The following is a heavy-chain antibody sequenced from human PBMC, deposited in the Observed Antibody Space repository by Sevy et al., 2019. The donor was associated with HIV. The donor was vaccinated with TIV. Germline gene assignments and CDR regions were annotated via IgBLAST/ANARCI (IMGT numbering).Heavy chain of an antibody. D-gene: IGHD5-18*01. V-gene: IGHV4-30-4*01. CDR1: GGSISSGDYY. CDR2: IYYSGST. CDR3: ARGDTAMVTLDY. J-gene: IGHJ4*02. Sequence: SETLSPTCTVSGGSISSGDYYWSWIRQPPGKGLEWIGYIYYSGSTYYNPSLKSRVTISVDTSKNQFSLKLSSVTAADTAVYYCARGDTAMVTLDYWGQGTLVTVSS.